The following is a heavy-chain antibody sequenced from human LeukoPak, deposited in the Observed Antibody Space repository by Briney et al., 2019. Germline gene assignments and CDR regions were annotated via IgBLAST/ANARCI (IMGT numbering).Heavy chain of an antibody. D-gene: IGHD3-10*01. V-gene: IGHV3-7*03. CDR3: ARDATMVRGVIIGDAFDI. CDR1: GFTFSSYW. J-gene: IGHJ3*02. Sequence: GGSLRLSCAASGFTFSSYWMSWVRQAPGKGLEWVANIKQDGSEKYYVDSVKGRFTISRDNAKNSLYLQMNSLRAEDTALYHCARDATMVRGVIIGDAFDIWGQGTMVTVSS. CDR2: IKQDGSEK.